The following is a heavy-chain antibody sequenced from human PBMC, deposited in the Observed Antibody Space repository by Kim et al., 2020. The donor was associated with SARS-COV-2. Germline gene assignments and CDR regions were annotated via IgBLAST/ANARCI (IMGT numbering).Heavy chain of an antibody. V-gene: IGHV4-59*01. D-gene: IGHD4-17*01. J-gene: IGHJ2*01. Sequence: SLKSRVTISVDTSKNQFSLKLSSVTAADTAVYYCARSQSEGDYADWYFDLWGRGTLVTVSS. CDR3: ARSQSEGDYADWYFDL.